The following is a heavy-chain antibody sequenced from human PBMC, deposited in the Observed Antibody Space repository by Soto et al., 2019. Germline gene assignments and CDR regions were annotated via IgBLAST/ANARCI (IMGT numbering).Heavy chain of an antibody. J-gene: IGHJ4*02. CDR2: INSDGSST. D-gene: IGHD6-19*01. CDR3: AREAEQCLAHHFDY. V-gene: IGHV3-74*01. CDR1: GVTFSSYW. Sequence: PVGSLRLSCAASGVTFSSYWMHWVRQAPGKGLVWVSRINSDGSSTSYADSVKGRFTISRDNAKNTLYLQMNSLRAEDTAVYYCAREAEQCLAHHFDYWGQGTLVTVSS.